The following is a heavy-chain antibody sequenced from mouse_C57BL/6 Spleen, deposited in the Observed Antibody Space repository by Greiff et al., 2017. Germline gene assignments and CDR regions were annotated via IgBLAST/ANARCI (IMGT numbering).Heavy chain of an antibody. D-gene: IGHD2-4*01. V-gene: IGHV1-15*01. CDR1: GYTFTDYE. CDR2: IDPETGGT. Sequence: QVQLQQSGAELVRPGASVTLSCKASGYTFTDYEMHWVKQTPVHGLEWIGAIDPETGGTAYNQKFKGKAILTADKSSSTAYMELRSLTSEDSAVYYCTSPYDFSFAYWGQGTLVTVSA. CDR3: TSPYDFSFAY. J-gene: IGHJ3*01.